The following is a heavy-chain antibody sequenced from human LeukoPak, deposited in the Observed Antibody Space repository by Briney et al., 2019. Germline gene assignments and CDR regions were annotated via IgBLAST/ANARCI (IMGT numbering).Heavy chain of an antibody. V-gene: IGHV1-2*02. CDR2: INPNSGGT. J-gene: IGHJ4*02. D-gene: IGHD6-13*01. CDR1: GYTFTGYY. Sequence: ASVKVSCKASGYTFTGYYMHWVRQAPGQGLEWMGWINPNSGGTNYAQKFQGRVTMTRDTSISIAYMELSRLRSDDTAVYYCARDTGEIAAAGRSWGQGTLVTVSS. CDR3: ARDTGEIAAAGRS.